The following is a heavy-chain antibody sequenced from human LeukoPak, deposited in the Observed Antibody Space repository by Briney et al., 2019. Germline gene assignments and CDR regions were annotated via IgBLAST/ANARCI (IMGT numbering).Heavy chain of an antibody. CDR2: FSVGSGRT. Sequence: QPGGSLRLSCVAPGFTLSSYAMTWVRQAPGRGLEWVSAFSVGSGRTYYADSVKGRFTVSRDTSKNTLYLQMNSLTEEDTAVYYCAKNGGTTMTYFDVWGQGTLVTVSS. CDR3: AKNGGTTMTYFDV. J-gene: IGHJ4*02. D-gene: IGHD3-22*01. V-gene: IGHV3-23*01. CDR1: GFTLSSYA.